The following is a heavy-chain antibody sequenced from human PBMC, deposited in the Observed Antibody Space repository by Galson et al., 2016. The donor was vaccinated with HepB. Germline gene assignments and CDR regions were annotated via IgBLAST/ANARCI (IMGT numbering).Heavy chain of an antibody. CDR2: IKQDGSEK. V-gene: IGHV3-7*04. CDR3: ARAQWILARRAAYFDY. J-gene: IGHJ4*02. CDR1: GFTFSTYA. D-gene: IGHD5-18*01. Sequence: SLRLSCAASGFTFSTYAMNWVRQAPGKGLEWVANIKQDGSEKYYVDSVKGRFTISRDNARNSMYLQMNSLRADDTAVYYCARAQWILARRAAYFDYWGQGSLATVSP.